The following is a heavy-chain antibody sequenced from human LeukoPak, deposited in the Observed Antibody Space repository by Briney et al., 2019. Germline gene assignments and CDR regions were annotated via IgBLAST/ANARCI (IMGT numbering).Heavy chain of an antibody. CDR3: ARDSTPDYEAVTPLDY. J-gene: IGHJ4*02. D-gene: IGHD3-16*01. CDR2: IRYDGSNK. V-gene: IGHV3-30*02. CDR1: GFTFSSYG. Sequence: AGGSLRLSCAASGFTFSSYGMHWVRQAPGKGLEWVAFIRYDGSNKYYADSVKGRFTISRDNSKNTLYLQMNSLRAEDTAVYYCARDSTPDYEAVTPLDYWGQGTLVTVSS.